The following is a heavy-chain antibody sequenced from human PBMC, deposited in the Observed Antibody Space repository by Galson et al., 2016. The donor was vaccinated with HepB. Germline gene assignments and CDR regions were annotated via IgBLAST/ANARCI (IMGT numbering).Heavy chain of an antibody. D-gene: IGHD1-1*01. J-gene: IGHJ3*02. V-gene: IGHV4-4*08. CDR3: ARVDSSDWHDAFDI. CDR2: IYPSGNI. Sequence: ETLSLTCAVSGDSITFNSAWSWIRQPPGKGLEWIGYIYPSGNINYHPPLEGRLTISVDTSNNQFSLKLGSVTAADTAVYYCARVDSSDWHDAFDIWGQGTMVTVSS. CDR1: GDSITFNSA.